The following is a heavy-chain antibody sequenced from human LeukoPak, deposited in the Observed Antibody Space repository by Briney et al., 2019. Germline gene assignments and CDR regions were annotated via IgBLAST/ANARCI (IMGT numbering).Heavy chain of an antibody. CDR3: ARGWDSSGWYDYYYMDV. CDR2: ISSRSNHI. D-gene: IGHD6-19*01. Sequence: GGPLTLSCAASGSTFSSYSMNGVRQAPGKGLEWVSSISSRSNHIYYADSVKGRFTISRDNAKNSLYLQMNSLRAEDTAVYYCARGWDSSGWYDYYYMDVWGRGTTVTVSS. CDR1: GSTFSSYS. J-gene: IGHJ6*03. V-gene: IGHV3-21*01.